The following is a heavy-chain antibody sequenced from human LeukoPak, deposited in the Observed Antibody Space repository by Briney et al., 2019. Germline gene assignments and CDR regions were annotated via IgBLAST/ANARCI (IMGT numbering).Heavy chain of an antibody. D-gene: IGHD6-19*01. CDR3: ASFRRRWLAIDY. CDR1: GGSVTSADYY. V-gene: IGHV4-61*08. CDR2: IYYSGST. J-gene: IGHJ4*02. Sequence: DPSETLSLTCTVSGGSVTSADYYWSWIRQPPGKGLEWIGDIYYSGSTTYNPSLKRRITISPDTSKNQFSLNLRSVTAADTAVYYCASFRRRWLAIDYWGQGTLVTVSS.